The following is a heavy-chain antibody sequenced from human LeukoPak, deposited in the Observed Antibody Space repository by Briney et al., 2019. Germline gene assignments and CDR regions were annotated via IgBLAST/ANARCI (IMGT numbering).Heavy chain of an antibody. J-gene: IGHJ5*02. Sequence: ASVKVSCKASGYTFTSYAMHWVRQAPGQRLEWMGWINAGNGNTKYSQKFQGRVTITRGTSASTAYMELSSLRSEDTAVYYCARDLTTVSWFDPWGQGTLVTVSS. CDR2: INAGNGNT. CDR1: GYTFTSYA. V-gene: IGHV1-3*01. CDR3: ARDLTTVSWFDP. D-gene: IGHD4-11*01.